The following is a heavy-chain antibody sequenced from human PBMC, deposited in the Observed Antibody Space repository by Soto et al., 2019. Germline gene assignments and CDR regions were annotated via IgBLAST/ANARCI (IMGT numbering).Heavy chain of an antibody. CDR3: ARAPLYYDILTGYLPPQYYFDY. Sequence: SETLSLTCTVSGGSISRQYWSWLRQPPGKGLEWIGYIYYSGSTNYNPSLKSRVTISVDTSKNQFSLKLSSVTAADTAVYYCARAPLYYDILTGYLPPQYYFDYWGQGTLVTVSS. CDR2: IYYSGST. D-gene: IGHD3-9*01. J-gene: IGHJ4*02. V-gene: IGHV4-59*11. CDR1: GGSISRQY.